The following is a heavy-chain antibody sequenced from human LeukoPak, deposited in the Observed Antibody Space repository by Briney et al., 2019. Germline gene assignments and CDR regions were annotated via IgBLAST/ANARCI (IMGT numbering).Heavy chain of an antibody. CDR1: GYTLTELS. CDR3: ATAKSLRYYYMDV. D-gene: IGHD4/OR15-4a*01. CDR2: FDPEHGET. J-gene: IGHJ6*03. Sequence: GASVKVSCKVSGYTLTELSMHWVRQAPGKGLEWMGGFDPEHGETIYAQKFQGRVTMTEDTSTDTAYMELSSLRSEDTAVYYCATAKSLRYYYMDVWGKGTTVTVSS. V-gene: IGHV1-24*01.